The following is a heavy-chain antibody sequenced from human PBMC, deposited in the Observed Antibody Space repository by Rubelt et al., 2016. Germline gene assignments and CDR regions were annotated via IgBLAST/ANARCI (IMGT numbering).Heavy chain of an antibody. D-gene: IGHD5-18*01. V-gene: IGHV4-34*01. CDR3: ARDNTAMVPAAFDI. J-gene: IGHJ3*02. Sequence: EWIGEINHSGSTNYNPSLKSRVTISVDTSKNQFSLKLSSVTAADTAVYYCARDNTAMVPAAFDIWGQGTMVTVSS. CDR2: INHSGST.